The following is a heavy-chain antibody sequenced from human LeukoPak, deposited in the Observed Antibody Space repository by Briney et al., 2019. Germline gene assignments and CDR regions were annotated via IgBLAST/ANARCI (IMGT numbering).Heavy chain of an antibody. Sequence: GGSLRLSCAASGFTFSSYAMSWVRQAPGKGLEWVSAISGSGSSTYYADSVKGRFTISRDNSKNTLYLQMNSLRAEDTAVYYCARRQRGDLDYWGQGTLVTVSS. CDR1: GFTFSSYA. CDR3: ARRQRGDLDY. D-gene: IGHD2-21*02. J-gene: IGHJ4*02. V-gene: IGHV3-23*01. CDR2: ISGSGSST.